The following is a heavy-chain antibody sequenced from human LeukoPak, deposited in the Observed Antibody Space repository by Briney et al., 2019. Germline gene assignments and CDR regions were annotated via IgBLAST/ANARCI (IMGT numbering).Heavy chain of an antibody. CDR2: IYYSGST. D-gene: IGHD6-19*01. Sequence: SETLSLTCTVSGGSVSSGSYYWSWIRQPPGKGLEWIGHIYYSGSTNYNPSLKSRVTISVDTSKNQFSLKLSSVTAADTAVYYCARDRTVYSSGWANWYFDLRGRGTLVTVSS. CDR3: ARDRTVYSSGWANWYFDL. J-gene: IGHJ2*01. V-gene: IGHV4-61*01. CDR1: GGSVSSGSYY.